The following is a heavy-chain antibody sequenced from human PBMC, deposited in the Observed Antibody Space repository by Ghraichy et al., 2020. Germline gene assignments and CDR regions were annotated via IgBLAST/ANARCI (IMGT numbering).Heavy chain of an antibody. J-gene: IGHJ3*02. CDR3: ANMAVGYGDGLDAFDI. Sequence: GGSLRLSCAASGFTFSSYAMSWVRQAPGKGLEWVSAISGSGGSTYYADSVKGRFTISRDNSKNTLYLQMNSLRAEDTAVYYCANMAVGYGDGLDAFDIWGQGTMVTVSS. CDR1: GFTFSSYA. D-gene: IGHD4-17*01. CDR2: ISGSGGST. V-gene: IGHV3-23*01.